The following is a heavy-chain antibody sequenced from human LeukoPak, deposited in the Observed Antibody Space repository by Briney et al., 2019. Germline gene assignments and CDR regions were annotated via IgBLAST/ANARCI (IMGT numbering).Heavy chain of an antibody. CDR2: IIPIFGTA. CDR1: GGTFSSYA. J-gene: IGHJ4*02. Sequence: SVKVSCKASGGTFSSYAISWVRQAPGQGLEWMGGIIPIFGTANYAQKFQGRVTITTDESTSIAYMELSSLRSEDTAVYYCARAQGESNHLYYWGQGTLVTVSS. V-gene: IGHV1-69*05. CDR3: ARAQGESNHLYY. D-gene: IGHD1-14*01.